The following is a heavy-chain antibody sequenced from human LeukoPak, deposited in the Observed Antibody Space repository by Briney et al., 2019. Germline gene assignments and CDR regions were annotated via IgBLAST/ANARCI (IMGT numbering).Heavy chain of an antibody. V-gene: IGHV3-48*01. D-gene: IGHD2-15*01. CDR1: GFTFSSYS. CDR2: ISTSSTTK. CDR3: AKEMGYCTGGSCYWWLDS. J-gene: IGHJ5*01. Sequence: GGSETLPCAASGFTFSSYSMSWVRQAPGKGPEWLSYISTSSTTKYYADSVKGRLTFSRDDARNSLSLQMNSLRADDTAVYYCAKEMGYCTGGSCYWWLDSSGHGHPVTVSS.